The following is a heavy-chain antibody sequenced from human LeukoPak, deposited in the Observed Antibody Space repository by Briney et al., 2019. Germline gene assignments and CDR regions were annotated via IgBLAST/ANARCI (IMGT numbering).Heavy chain of an antibody. CDR3: TRDFDFSSAI. Sequence: GGSLRLSCAASGFTFSSYWMHWVRQAPGKGLVWVSRISPDGSTTGHADSVKGRFTTSRDNAKNTLFLQMNSLRAEDAAVYYCTRDFDFSSAIWGQGTLVTVSS. V-gene: IGHV3-74*01. D-gene: IGHD3-3*01. J-gene: IGHJ4*02. CDR1: GFTFSSYW. CDR2: ISPDGSTT.